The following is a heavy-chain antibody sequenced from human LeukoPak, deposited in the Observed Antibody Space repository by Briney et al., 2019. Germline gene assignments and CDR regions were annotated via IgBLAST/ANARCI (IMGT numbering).Heavy chain of an antibody. CDR2: IYTSGST. CDR3: ARDHNYDFWSGYYYNWFDP. CDR1: GGSISSGSYY. V-gene: IGHV4-61*02. Sequence: SETLSLTCTVSGGSISSGSYYWSWIRQPAGKGLEWIGRIYTSGSTNYNPSLKSRVTISVDTSKNQFSLKLSSVTATDTAVYYCARDHNYDFWSGYYYNWFDPWGQGTLVTVSS. J-gene: IGHJ5*02. D-gene: IGHD3-3*01.